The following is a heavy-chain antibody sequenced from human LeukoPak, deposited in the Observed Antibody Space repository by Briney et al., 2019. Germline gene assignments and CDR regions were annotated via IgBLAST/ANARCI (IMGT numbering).Heavy chain of an antibody. CDR1: GFTFSSYG. D-gene: IGHD3-16*01. CDR3: AKALGGNYYYYMDV. CDR2: IWYDGSNE. J-gene: IGHJ6*03. Sequence: GGSLRLSCAASGFTFSSYGMHWVRQAPGKGLELVAVIWYDGSNEYYADSVKGPFTISRDNSKNTLYLQMNSLRAEDTAVYYCAKALGGNYYYYMDVWGKGTTVTVSS. V-gene: IGHV3-33*06.